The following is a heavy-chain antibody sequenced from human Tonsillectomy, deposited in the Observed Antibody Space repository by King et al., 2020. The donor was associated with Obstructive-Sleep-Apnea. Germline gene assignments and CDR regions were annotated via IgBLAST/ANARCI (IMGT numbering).Heavy chain of an antibody. D-gene: IGHD2/OR15-2a*01. CDR2: IYPGDSDT. V-gene: IGHV5-51*01. CDR1: GYSFTSHW. Sequence: QLVQSGAEVKKPGESLRISCKGSGYSFTSHWIGWVRQMPGKGLEWMGIIYPGDSDTRYSPSFQGQVTISADKSITTAYLQWTSLKASDTAMYYCARQHHQFGGYYRTLDYWGQGTLVTVSS. J-gene: IGHJ4*02. CDR3: ARQHHQFGGYYRTLDY.